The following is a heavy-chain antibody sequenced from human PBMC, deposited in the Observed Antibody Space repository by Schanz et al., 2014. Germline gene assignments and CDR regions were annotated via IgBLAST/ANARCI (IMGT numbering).Heavy chain of an antibody. D-gene: IGHD6-19*01. CDR1: GFIFSNYG. CDR3: AKLSSSGRLAGYFDY. J-gene: IGHJ4*02. V-gene: IGHV3-33*06. CDR2: IVDSGNT. Sequence: QVQLVESGGGVVQPGRSLRLSCAASGFIFSNYGMHWVRQAPGKGLEWVSGFIVDSGNTYYAGSVKGRFSISRDYSKNTLYLQMSSLRAEDTAIYYCAKLSSSGRLAGYFDYWGQGALVTVSS.